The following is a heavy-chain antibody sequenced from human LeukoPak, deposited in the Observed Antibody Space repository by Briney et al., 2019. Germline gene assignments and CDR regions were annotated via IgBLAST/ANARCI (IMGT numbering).Heavy chain of an antibody. CDR2: IYYSGST. V-gene: IGHV4-59*01. CDR3: ARERGRGYSYSKGFDY. D-gene: IGHD5-18*01. Sequence: PSETLSLTRTVSGGSISSYYWSWIRQPPGKGLEWIGYIYYSGSTNYNPSLKSRVTISVDTSKNQFSLKLSSVTAADTAVYYCARERGRGYSYSKGFDYWGQGTLVTVSS. CDR1: GGSISSYY. J-gene: IGHJ4*02.